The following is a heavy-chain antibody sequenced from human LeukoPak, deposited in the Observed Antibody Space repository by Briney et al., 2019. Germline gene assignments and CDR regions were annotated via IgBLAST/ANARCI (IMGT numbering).Heavy chain of an antibody. CDR1: GYTFTSYY. J-gene: IGHJ5*02. CDR3: ARDTGGENWFDP. CDR2: INPSGGST. Sequence: ALVKVSCKASGYTFTSYYMHWVRQAPGQGLEWMGIINPSGGSTSYAQKFQGRVTMTRDTSTSTVYMELSSLRSEDTAVYYCARDTGGENWFDPWGQGTLVTVSS. V-gene: IGHV1-46*01. D-gene: IGHD1-14*01.